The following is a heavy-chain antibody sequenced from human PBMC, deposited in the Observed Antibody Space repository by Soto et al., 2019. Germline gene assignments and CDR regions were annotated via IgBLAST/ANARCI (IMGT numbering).Heavy chain of an antibody. CDR3: AGDAFDI. CDR1: GFTFSSYA. V-gene: IGHV3-30-3*01. Sequence: GGSLRLSCAASGFTFSSYAMHWVRQAPGKGLEWVAVISYDGSNKYYADSVKGRFTISRDNSKNTLYLQMNSLRAEDTAVYYCAGDAFDIWGQGTMVTVSS. J-gene: IGHJ3*02. CDR2: ISYDGSNK.